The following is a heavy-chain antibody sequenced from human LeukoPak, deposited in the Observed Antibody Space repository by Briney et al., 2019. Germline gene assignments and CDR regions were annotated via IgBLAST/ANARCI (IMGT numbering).Heavy chain of an antibody. CDR2: IYYSGST. Sequence: NPSETLSLTCTVSGGSISSGGYYWSWIRQHPGKGLEWIGYIYYSGSTYYNPSLKSRVTISVDTSKNQFSLKLSSVTAADTAVYYCARPKGYCSSTSCYSYFDYWGQGTLVTVSS. CDR3: ARPKGYCSSTSCYSYFDY. V-gene: IGHV4-31*03. J-gene: IGHJ4*02. D-gene: IGHD2-2*01. CDR1: GGSISSGGYY.